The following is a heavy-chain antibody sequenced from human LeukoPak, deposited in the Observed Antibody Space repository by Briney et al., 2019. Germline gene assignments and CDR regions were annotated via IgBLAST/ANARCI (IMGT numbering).Heavy chain of an antibody. CDR2: INHSGST. CDR1: GGSFSGYY. Sequence: PSETLSLTCAVYGGSFSGYYWSWIRQPPGKGLEWIGEINHSGSTNYNPSLKSRVTISVDTSKNQFSLKLSSVTAADTAVYYCARGEYSYGYGYWGQGTLVTVSS. J-gene: IGHJ4*02. CDR3: ARGEYSYGYGY. V-gene: IGHV4-34*01. D-gene: IGHD5-18*01.